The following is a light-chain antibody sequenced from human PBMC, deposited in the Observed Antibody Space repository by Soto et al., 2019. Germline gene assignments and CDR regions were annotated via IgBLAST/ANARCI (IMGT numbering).Light chain of an antibody. Sequence: DIQVTQSPSTLSASVGDTVTVTCRASQSVRGWLAWYQQKPGEAPKLLIYDASALPRGVPSRFSGSGSGTEFTLTISRLQPDDFATYFCHSRAFGQGTRLEIK. V-gene: IGKV1-5*01. CDR1: QSVRGW. J-gene: IGKJ5*01. CDR3: HSRA. CDR2: DAS.